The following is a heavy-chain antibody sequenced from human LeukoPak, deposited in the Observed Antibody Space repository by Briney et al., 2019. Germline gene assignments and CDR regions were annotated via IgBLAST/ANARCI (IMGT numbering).Heavy chain of an antibody. D-gene: IGHD5-12*01. V-gene: IGHV3-15*01. CDR3: TTEVVDIVATIVYFDY. Sequence: GGSLRLSCAASGFTFSNAWMSWVRQAPGKGLEWVGRIKSKTDGGTTDYAAPVKGRFTISRDDSKNTLYLQMNSLKTEDTAVYYCTTEVVDIVATIVYFDYWGQGTLVTVSS. CDR2: IKSKTDGGTT. J-gene: IGHJ4*02. CDR1: GFTFSNAW.